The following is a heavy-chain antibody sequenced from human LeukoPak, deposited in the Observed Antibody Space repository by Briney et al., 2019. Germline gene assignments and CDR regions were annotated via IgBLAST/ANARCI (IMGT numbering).Heavy chain of an antibody. CDR1: GFTFNEYA. CDR3: ARRSVAGATTGYYYDS. Sequence: PGRSLRLSCAASGFTFNEYAMHWVRQAPGKGLEWISSINWKSDNIAYADSVKGRFTVSRDNARNSLHLQMNSLRVDDTAFYYCARRSVAGATTGYYYDSWGQGTLAIVSS. V-gene: IGHV3-9*01. CDR2: INWKSDNI. J-gene: IGHJ4*02. D-gene: IGHD1-26*01.